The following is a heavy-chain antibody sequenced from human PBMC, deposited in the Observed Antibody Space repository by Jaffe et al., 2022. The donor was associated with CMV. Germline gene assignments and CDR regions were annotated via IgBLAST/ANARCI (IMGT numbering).Heavy chain of an antibody. J-gene: IGHJ5*02. CDR3: ARDRGPRGWFGP. V-gene: IGHV3-11*01. CDR2: INSPGTTK. CDR1: GFTLSDYY. Sequence: QVHLVESGGGLVKPGGSLRLSCAVSGFTLSDYYMSWIRQAPGKGLEWIAYINSPGTTKFYADSVRGRFTISRDDAKNSLYLQMNSLSADDSALYYCARDRGPRGWFGPWGQGTQVTVSS.